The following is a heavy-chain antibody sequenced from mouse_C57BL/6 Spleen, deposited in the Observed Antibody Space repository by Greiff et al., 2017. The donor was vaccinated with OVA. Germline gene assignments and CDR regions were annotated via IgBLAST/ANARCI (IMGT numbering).Heavy chain of an antibody. CDR3: ARVLYAMDY. CDR1: GFTFSDYY. Sequence: EVMLVESEGGLVQPGSSMKLSCTASGFTFSDYYMAWVRQVPEKGLEWVANSNYDGSSTYYLDSLKSRFIISRDNAKNILYLQMSSLKSEDTATYYCARVLYAMDYWGQGTSVTVSS. CDR2: SNYDGSST. V-gene: IGHV5-16*01. J-gene: IGHJ4*01.